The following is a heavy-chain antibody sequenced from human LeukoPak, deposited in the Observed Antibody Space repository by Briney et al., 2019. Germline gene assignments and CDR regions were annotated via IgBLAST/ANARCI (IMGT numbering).Heavy chain of an antibody. Sequence: GGSLRLSCAASGFTFDNYGMSWVRLAPGKGLEWVSGINWNGGSIGYAHSVKGRFTISRDNAKNSLYLQMNSLRAEDTALYYCARGGTTFEHWGQGTLVTVSS. V-gene: IGHV3-20*04. J-gene: IGHJ4*02. D-gene: IGHD1-1*01. CDR2: INWNGGSI. CDR1: GFTFDNYG. CDR3: ARGGTTFEH.